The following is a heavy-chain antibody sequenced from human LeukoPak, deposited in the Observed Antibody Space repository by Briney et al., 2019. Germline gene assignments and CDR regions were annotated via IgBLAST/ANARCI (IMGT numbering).Heavy chain of an antibody. CDR3: QRNQVVQPAMGITEESYYYYCLHV. CDR2: TYYRSKWYN. J-gene: IGHJ6*04. Sequence: SQTLSLTCAISGDSVSSNSAAWNWIRQSPSRGLEWLGRTYYRSKWYNDYAVSVKSRITINPDTSKNQFSLQLNSVTPEDTTFYYFQRNQVVQPAMGITEESYYYYCLHVWAKGTPV. V-gene: IGHV6-1*01. CDR1: GDSVSSNSAA. D-gene: IGHD2-2*01.